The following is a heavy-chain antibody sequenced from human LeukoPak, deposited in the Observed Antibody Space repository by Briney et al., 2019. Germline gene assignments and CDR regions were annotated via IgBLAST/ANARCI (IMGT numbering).Heavy chain of an antibody. Sequence: GASVKVSCKASGGTSSSYAISWVRQAPGQGLEWMGGIIPIFGTANYAQKFQGRVTITTDESTSTAYMELSSLRSEDTAVYYCARGKDIVVVPAALPWFDPWGQGTLVTVSS. D-gene: IGHD2-2*01. J-gene: IGHJ5*02. CDR3: ARGKDIVVVPAALPWFDP. V-gene: IGHV1-69*05. CDR1: GGTSSSYA. CDR2: IIPIFGTA.